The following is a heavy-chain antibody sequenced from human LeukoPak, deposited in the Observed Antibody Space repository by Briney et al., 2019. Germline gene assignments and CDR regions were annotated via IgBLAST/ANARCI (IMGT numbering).Heavy chain of an antibody. CDR1: GFTFSSAW. CDR2: IKSKPDGGAI. CDR3: TRDKLELRQFDY. Sequence: GWSLRLSCAASGFTFSSAWMSWVRQARGKGLEWVGRIKSKPDGGAIDYAAPVNGRFIISRDDSKDMLYLQMNSLKTEATGVYYCTRDKLELRQFDYWGQGTLVTVSS. D-gene: IGHD1-26*01. J-gene: IGHJ4*02. V-gene: IGHV3-15*01.